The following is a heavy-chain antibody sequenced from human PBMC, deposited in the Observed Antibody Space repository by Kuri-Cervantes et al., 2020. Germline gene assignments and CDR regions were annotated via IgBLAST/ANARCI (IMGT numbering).Heavy chain of an antibody. CDR3: PPGRIVVVVAATRDKYGMDV. CDR2: IDSGGET. D-gene: IGHD2-15*01. Sequence: GESLKISCAASECTVNRHDMHYVRQDIRIGPEWVSIIDSGGETCYVASVKGRVTISKQYAKNSMSLQMDGLRVGDTAVYYSPPGRIVVVVAATRDKYGMDVWGQGTTVTVSS. V-gene: IGHV3-13*01. CDR1: ECTVNRHD. J-gene: IGHJ6*02.